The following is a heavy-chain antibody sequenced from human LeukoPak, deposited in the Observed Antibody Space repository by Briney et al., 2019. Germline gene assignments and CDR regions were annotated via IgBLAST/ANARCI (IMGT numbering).Heavy chain of an antibody. Sequence: GGSLRLSCAASGFTFSSYWMSWVRQAPGKGLEWVANIKQDGSEKYYVDSVKGRFTISRDNAKNSLYLQMNSLRAEDTAVYYCASDRVPAAIGFDYWGQGALVTVSS. CDR2: IKQDGSEK. CDR3: ASDRVPAAIGFDY. V-gene: IGHV3-7*01. CDR1: GFTFSSYW. D-gene: IGHD2-2*02. J-gene: IGHJ4*02.